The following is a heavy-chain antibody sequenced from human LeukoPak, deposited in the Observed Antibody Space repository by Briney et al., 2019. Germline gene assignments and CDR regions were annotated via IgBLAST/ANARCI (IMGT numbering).Heavy chain of an antibody. Sequence: SETLSLTCAVYGGSFSGYYWSWIRQPPGKGLEWIGEINHSGSTNYNPSLKSRVTISVDTSKNQFSLKLSSVTAADTAVYYCARGPGYDFWSGSNPYYFDYWGQGTLVTVSS. CDR3: ARGPGYDFWSGSNPYYFDY. CDR2: INHSGST. V-gene: IGHV4-34*01. CDR1: GGSFSGYY. D-gene: IGHD3-3*01. J-gene: IGHJ4*02.